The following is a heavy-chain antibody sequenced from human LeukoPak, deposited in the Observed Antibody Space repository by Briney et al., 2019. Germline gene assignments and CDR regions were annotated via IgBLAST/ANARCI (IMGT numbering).Heavy chain of an antibody. D-gene: IGHD3-10*01. CDR3: AKPDYYYGSGTSTYFGMDV. CDR2: ISGSVGST. J-gene: IGHJ6*02. Sequence: GGSLRLSCAASGFTFSNAWMSWVRQAPGKGLEWVSAISGSVGSTYYADSVKGRFTISRDNSKNTLYLQMNSLRAEDTAVYYCAKPDYYYGSGTSTYFGMDVWGQGTTVTVSS. CDR1: GFTFSNAW. V-gene: IGHV3-23*01.